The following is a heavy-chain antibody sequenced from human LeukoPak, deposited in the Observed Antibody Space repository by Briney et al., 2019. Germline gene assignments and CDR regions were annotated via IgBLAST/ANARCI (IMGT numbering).Heavy chain of an antibody. J-gene: IGHJ4*02. CDR2: ISAYNDDT. CDR1: GYSYTRLG. CDR3: ARRTNYDILTGYSARGYYFDY. D-gene: IGHD3-9*01. Sequence: ASVKVSCKASGYSYTRLGVAWVRQAPGQGLEWMGWISAYNDDTRYAQKFQGRVTVTSDPATNTAYMELRSLRFGDTAVYYCARRTNYDILTGYSARGYYFDYWGQGTLVTVSA. V-gene: IGHV1-18*01.